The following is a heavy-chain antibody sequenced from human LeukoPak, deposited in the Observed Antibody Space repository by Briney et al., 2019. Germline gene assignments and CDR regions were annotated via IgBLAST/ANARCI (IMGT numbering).Heavy chain of an antibody. J-gene: IGHJ5*02. CDR3: ARRRSASVVVAATRGSRAWFDP. CDR1: GGSISSSSYY. Sequence: SETLSLTCTVSGGSISSSSYYWGWIRQPPGKGLEWIGSIYYSGSTYYNPSLKSRVTISVDTSKNQFSLKLSSVTAADTAVYYCARRRSASVVVAATRGSRAWFDPWGQGTLVTVSS. CDR2: IYYSGST. D-gene: IGHD2-15*01. V-gene: IGHV4-39*07.